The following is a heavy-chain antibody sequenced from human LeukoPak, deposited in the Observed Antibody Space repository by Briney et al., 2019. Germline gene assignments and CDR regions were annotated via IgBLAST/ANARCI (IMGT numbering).Heavy chain of an antibody. CDR3: TRGPIQLWLHNGMDV. V-gene: IGHV3-49*04. J-gene: IGHJ6*02. D-gene: IGHD5-18*01. Sequence: GGSLRLSCTAPGFTFGDHAMSWVCQAPGKGLEWVGFIRSKAYRGTTEYAPSVKGRFTISRDDSNAIAYLQMNSLTAEDTAAYYCTRGPIQLWLHNGMDVWGQGTTVIVSS. CDR1: GFTFGDHA. CDR2: IRSKAYRGTT.